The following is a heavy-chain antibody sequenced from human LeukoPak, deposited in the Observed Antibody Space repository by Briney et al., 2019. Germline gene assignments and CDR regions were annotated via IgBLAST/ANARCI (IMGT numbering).Heavy chain of an antibody. D-gene: IGHD3-22*01. CDR1: GGSISNYF. Sequence: HPSETLSLTCSVSGGSISNYFWTWIRQPPGKGLEWIGYIYSSGSTYYNPSLKSRVTISVDTSKNRFSLKLSTVTAADTAVYYCARDSSGYYGYWGQGTLVTVSS. J-gene: IGHJ4*02. V-gene: IGHV4-4*08. CDR3: ARDSSGYYGY. CDR2: IYSSGST.